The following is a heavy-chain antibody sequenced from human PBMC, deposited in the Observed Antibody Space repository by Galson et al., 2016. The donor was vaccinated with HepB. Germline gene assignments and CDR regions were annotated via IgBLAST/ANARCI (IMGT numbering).Heavy chain of an antibody. D-gene: IGHD3-3*01. CDR1: GFSLSTSGMC. J-gene: IGHJ4*02. Sequence: LVKPTQTLTLTCTFSGFSLSTSGMCVNWIRQPPGKTLEWLARIDWNDNKYYSTSLRTRLTISKDTSKNQVVLTMTNMDPVDTATFYCARTLSDYDFWSGFYDWGQGTLVTVSS. CDR2: IDWNDNK. CDR3: ARTLSDYDFWSGFYD. V-gene: IGHV2-70*11.